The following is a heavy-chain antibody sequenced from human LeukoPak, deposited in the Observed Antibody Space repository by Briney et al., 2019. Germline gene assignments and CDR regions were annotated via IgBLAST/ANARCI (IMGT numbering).Heavy chain of an antibody. CDR1: GGTFGSYA. Sequence: SVKVSCKASGGTFGSYAISWVRQAPGQGLEWMGRIILILGIANYAQKFQGRVTITADKSTSTAYMELSSLRSEDTAVYYCAGTPNYYGSGSYPTAHWFDPWGQGTLVTVSS. D-gene: IGHD3-10*01. V-gene: IGHV1-69*04. CDR3: AGTPNYYGSGSYPTAHWFDP. J-gene: IGHJ5*02. CDR2: IILILGIA.